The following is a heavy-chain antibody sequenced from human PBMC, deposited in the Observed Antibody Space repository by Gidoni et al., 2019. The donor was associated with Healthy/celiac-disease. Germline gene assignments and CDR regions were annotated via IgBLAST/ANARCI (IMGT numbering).Heavy chain of an antibody. V-gene: IGHV2-26*01. CDR3: ARITRRFLEWLPFDY. D-gene: IGHD3-3*01. CDR1: GFSLSNARMG. J-gene: IGHJ4*02. Sequence: QVTLKESGPVLVKPTETLTLTCTVSGFSLSNARMGVSWIRQPPGKALEWLAHIFSNDEKSYSTSQKSRLTISKDTSKSQVVLTMTNMDPVDTATYYCARITRRFLEWLPFDYWGQGTLVTVSS. CDR2: IFSNDEK.